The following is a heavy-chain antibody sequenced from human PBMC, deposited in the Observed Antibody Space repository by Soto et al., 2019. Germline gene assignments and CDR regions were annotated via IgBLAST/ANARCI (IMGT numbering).Heavy chain of an antibody. J-gene: IGHJ6*02. D-gene: IGHD2-2*01. V-gene: IGHV1-69*08. CDR2: IIPILGIA. CDR3: ARDAVVVPAAMYYYYYGMDV. CDR1: GGTFSSYT. Sequence: QVQLVQSGAEVKKPGSSVKVSCKASGGTFSSYTISWVRQAPGQGLEWMGRIIPILGIANYAQKFQGRVTSTADKSTSTAYMELSSLRSEDTAVYYCARDAVVVPAAMYYYYYGMDVWGQGTTVTVSS.